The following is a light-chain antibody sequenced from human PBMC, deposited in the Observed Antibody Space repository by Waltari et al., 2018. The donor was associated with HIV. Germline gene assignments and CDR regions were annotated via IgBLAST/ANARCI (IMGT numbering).Light chain of an antibody. CDR2: QDS. CDR3: QAWDSSTAT. Sequence: SYELTQPPSVSVSPGQTASITCSGDKLGDKYACWYQQKPGQSPVLGIYQDSKRPSGSPERFSGCNSGNTATLTISGTQAMDEADYYCQAWDSSTATFGGGTKLTVL. J-gene: IGLJ3*02. CDR1: KLGDKY. V-gene: IGLV3-1*01.